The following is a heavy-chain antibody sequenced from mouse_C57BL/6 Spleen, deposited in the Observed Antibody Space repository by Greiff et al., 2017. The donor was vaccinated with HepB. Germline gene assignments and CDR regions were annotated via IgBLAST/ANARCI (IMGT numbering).Heavy chain of an antibody. V-gene: IGHV10-1*01. CDR1: GFSFNTYA. J-gene: IGHJ4*01. Sequence: EVQVVESGGGLVQPKGSLKLSCAASGFSFNTYAMNWVRQAPGKGLEWVARIRSKSNNYATYYADSVKDRFTISRDDSESMLYLQMNNLKTEDTAMYYCVRQSSFYYAMDYWGQGTSVTVSS. CDR2: IRSKSNNYAT. CDR3: VRQSSFYYAMDY. D-gene: IGHD1-1*01.